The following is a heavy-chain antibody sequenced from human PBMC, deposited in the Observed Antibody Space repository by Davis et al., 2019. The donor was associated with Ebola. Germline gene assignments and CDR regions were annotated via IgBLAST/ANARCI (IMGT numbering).Heavy chain of an antibody. CDR2: INPHNGNT. J-gene: IGHJ4*02. D-gene: IGHD1-1*01. CDR1: GYTFTSHG. CDR3: ARAQFPTTSDH. Sequence: ASVKVSCKASGYTFTSHGISWVRQAPGQGLEWMGWINPHNGNTNYAQNVQGRVTMTTDTSTTTAYMEVGSLRSDDTAVYYCARAQFPTTSDHWGQGTLVTVSS. V-gene: IGHV1-18*01.